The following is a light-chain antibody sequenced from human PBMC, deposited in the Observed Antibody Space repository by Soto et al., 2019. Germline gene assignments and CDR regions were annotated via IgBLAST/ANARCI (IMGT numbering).Light chain of an antibody. Sequence: AIEMTQSPSSLSASVGDRVTISCRTSQGIRNNLGWYQQKPGRAPKLLIYAASSLQSGVPSRFSGSGSGTDFTLTISSLQPEDFATYYCLQDYNYPRTFGQGTKLEIK. J-gene: IGKJ2*01. CDR2: AAS. CDR1: QGIRNN. CDR3: LQDYNYPRT. V-gene: IGKV1-6*01.